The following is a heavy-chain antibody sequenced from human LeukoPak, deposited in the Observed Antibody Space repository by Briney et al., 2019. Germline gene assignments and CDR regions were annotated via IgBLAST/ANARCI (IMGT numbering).Heavy chain of an antibody. Sequence: SETLTLTCAVYGGSFSGYYWSWIRQPPGKGLEWIGEINHSGGTKYNPSLKSRVTISVDTSKNQFSLKLSSVTAADTAMYYCARVKDPGGYYYYYYMDVWGKGTTVTVSS. D-gene: IGHD3-16*01. J-gene: IGHJ6*03. CDR3: ARVKDPGGYYYYYYMDV. CDR1: GGSFSGYY. CDR2: INHSGGT. V-gene: IGHV4-34*01.